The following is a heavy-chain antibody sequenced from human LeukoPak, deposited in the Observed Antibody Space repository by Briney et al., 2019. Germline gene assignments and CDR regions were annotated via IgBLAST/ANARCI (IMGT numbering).Heavy chain of an antibody. CDR2: ISSSSSYR. Sequence: GGSLRLSCAASGFPFISYTMNWVRQAPGKGLEWVSSISSSSSYRFYADSVKGRFTISRDNAKKSLYLQMNSLRADDTAVYYCARVHYGDYGADWYFDLWGRGSLITVSS. D-gene: IGHD4-17*01. CDR3: ARVHYGDYGADWYFDL. J-gene: IGHJ2*01. CDR1: GFPFISYT. V-gene: IGHV3-21*01.